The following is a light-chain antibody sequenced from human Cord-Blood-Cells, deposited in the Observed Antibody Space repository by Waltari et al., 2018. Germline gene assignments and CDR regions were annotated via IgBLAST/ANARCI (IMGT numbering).Light chain of an antibody. CDR3: CSYAGSSTLV. Sequence: QSALTQPASVSGSPGHSITISCTGTRSDVGSYNLVSWYQQHPGKAPKLMIYEGSKRPSGVSNRFSGSKSGNTASLTISGLQAEDEADYYCCSYAGSSTLVFGGGTKLTVL. V-gene: IGLV2-23*01. CDR1: RSDVGSYNL. CDR2: EGS. J-gene: IGLJ2*01.